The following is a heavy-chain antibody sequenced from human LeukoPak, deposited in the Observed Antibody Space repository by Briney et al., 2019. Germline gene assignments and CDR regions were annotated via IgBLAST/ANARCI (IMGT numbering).Heavy chain of an antibody. CDR3: AREETHHVYYGMDV. D-gene: IGHD1-14*01. CDR2: MNPNSGNT. CDR1: GYTFTSYD. Sequence: ASVKVSCKASGYTFTSYDINWVRQATGQGLEWMGWMNPNSGNTGYAQKVQGRVTMTTDTSTSTAYMELRSLRSDDTAVYYCAREETHHVYYGMDVWGQGTMVTVSS. J-gene: IGHJ6*02. V-gene: IGHV1-8*01.